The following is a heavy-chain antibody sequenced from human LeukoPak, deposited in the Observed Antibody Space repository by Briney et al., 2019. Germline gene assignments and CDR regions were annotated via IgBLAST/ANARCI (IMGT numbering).Heavy chain of an antibody. V-gene: IGHV1-46*01. D-gene: IGHD2-15*01. Sequence: ASVTVSFKASGYTFTNFYMHWVRQVPGQGLEWMGIINPRGGSASSAQKFQGRVTLTRDTSTSTVYMELSRLRSEDTAVYYCARDQGGSQGWTHWFDPWGQGTLVTVSS. J-gene: IGHJ5*02. CDR2: INPRGGSA. CDR1: GYTFTNFY. CDR3: ARDQGGSQGWTHWFDP.